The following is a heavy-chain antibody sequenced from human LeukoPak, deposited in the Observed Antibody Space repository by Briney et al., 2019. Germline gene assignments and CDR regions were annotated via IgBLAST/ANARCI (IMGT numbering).Heavy chain of an antibody. Sequence: SETLSLTCTVSGGSISSSSYYWGWIRQPPGTGLEWIGSIYYSGSTYYNPSLKSRVTISVDTSKNQFSLKLSSVTAADTAVYYCARSKDYYDSSGYHRNNWFDPWGQGTLVTVSS. V-gene: IGHV4-39*01. CDR1: GGSISSSSYY. CDR3: ARSKDYYDSSGYHRNNWFDP. D-gene: IGHD3-22*01. CDR2: IYYSGST. J-gene: IGHJ5*02.